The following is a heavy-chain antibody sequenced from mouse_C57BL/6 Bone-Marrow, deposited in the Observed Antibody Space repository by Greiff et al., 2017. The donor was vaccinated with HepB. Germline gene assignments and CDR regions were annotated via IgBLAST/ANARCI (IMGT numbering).Heavy chain of an antibody. CDR1: GYTFTDYE. Sequence: QVQLQQSGAELVRPGASVTLSCKASGYTFTDYEMHWVKQTPVHGLEWIGAIDPETGGTAYNQKFKGKAILTADKSSSTAYMELRILTSEDSAVYYCTRADDGYYRYWFAYWGQGTLVTVSA. CDR3: TRADDGYYRYWFAY. CDR2: IDPETGGT. D-gene: IGHD2-3*01. J-gene: IGHJ3*01. V-gene: IGHV1-15*01.